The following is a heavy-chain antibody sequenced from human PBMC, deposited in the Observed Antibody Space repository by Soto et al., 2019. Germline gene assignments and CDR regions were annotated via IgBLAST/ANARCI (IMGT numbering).Heavy chain of an antibody. CDR2: ISYDGSNK. V-gene: IGHV3-30-3*01. D-gene: IGHD6-13*01. Sequence: QVQLVESGGGVVQPGRSLRLSCAASGFTFSSYAMHWVRQDPGKGLEWVAVISYDGSNKYYADSVKGRFTISRDNSKNTLYLQMNSLSAEDTAVYYCARECGSSWYYNYYGMDVWGQGTTVTVSS. CDR3: ARECGSSWYYNYYGMDV. CDR1: GFTFSSYA. J-gene: IGHJ6*02.